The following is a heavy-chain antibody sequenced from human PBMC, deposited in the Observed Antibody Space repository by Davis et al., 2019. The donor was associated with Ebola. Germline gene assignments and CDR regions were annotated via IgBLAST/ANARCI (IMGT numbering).Heavy chain of an antibody. D-gene: IGHD1-26*01. J-gene: IGHJ2*01. V-gene: IGHV3-49*04. Sequence: GESLKISCAASGFTFSSYWMSWVRQAPGKGLEWVGFIRSKAYGGTTEYAASVKGRFTISRDDSKSIAYLQMNSLKTEDTAVYYCTRQVGAISWYFDLWGRGTLVTVSS. CDR3: TRQVGAISWYFDL. CDR2: IRSKAYGGTT. CDR1: GFTFSSYW.